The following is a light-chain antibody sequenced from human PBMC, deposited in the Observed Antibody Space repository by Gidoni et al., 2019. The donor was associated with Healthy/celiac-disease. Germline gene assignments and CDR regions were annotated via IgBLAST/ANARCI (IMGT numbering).Light chain of an antibody. J-gene: IGKJ1*01. CDR3: QQYGTSPET. Sequence: EIVLTQSPGTLSLSPGERATLSCRASQTISSRFFAWYQQKPGQAPRLLIYGASRRATGIPDRFSGSGSGTDFTLTISRLEPEDFAVYYCQQYGTSPETFGQGTKVEIK. V-gene: IGKV3-20*01. CDR2: GAS. CDR1: QTISSRF.